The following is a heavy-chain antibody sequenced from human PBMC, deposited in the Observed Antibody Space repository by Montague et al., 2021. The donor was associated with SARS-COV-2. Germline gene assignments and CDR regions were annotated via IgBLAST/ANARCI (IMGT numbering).Heavy chain of an antibody. D-gene: IGHD3-22*01. CDR1: GGPFSGYY. CDR3: ARGKKRVFTYDYDSSGYASDY. J-gene: IGHJ4*02. V-gene: IGHV4-34*01. Sequence: SETLSLTCAVYGGPFSGYYWSWIRQPPGKGLEWIGEINHSGSTKYNPSLKSRVTISVDTSKNQFSLKLSSVTAADTAVYYCARGKKRVFTYDYDSSGYASDYWGQGTLVTVSS. CDR2: INHSGST.